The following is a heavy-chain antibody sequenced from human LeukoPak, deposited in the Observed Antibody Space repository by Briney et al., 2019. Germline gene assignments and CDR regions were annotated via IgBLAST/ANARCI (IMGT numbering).Heavy chain of an antibody. Sequence: SETLSLTCAVYGGSFSGYYWSWIRQPPGKGLEWIGEINHSRSTNYNPSLKSRVTISVDTSKNQFSLKLSSVTAADTAVYYCARDTITMVRGGKAFDIWGQGTMVTVSS. CDR3: ARDTITMVRGGKAFDI. CDR1: GGSFSGYY. J-gene: IGHJ3*02. D-gene: IGHD3-10*01. V-gene: IGHV4-34*01. CDR2: INHSRST.